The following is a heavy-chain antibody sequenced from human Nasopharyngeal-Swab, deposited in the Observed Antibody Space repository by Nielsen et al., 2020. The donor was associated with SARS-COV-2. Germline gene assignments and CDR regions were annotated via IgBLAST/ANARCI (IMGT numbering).Heavy chain of an antibody. CDR2: IYSGGST. J-gene: IGHJ4*02. CDR3: ARDTLSSFDY. CDR1: GFTVSSNY. V-gene: IGHV3-53*01. Sequence: LKISCAASGFTVSSNYMSWVRQAPGKGLEWVSVIYSGGSTFYADSVKGRFTISRDNSKNTLYLQMNSLRADDTAVYYCARDTLSSFDYWGQGTLVTVSS.